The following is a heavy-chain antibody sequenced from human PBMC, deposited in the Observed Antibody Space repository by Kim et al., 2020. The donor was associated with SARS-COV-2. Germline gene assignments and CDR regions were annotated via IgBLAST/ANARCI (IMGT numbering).Heavy chain of an antibody. CDR1: GFTFSNAW. V-gene: IGHV3-15*01. CDR3: TTHTGALGHH. J-gene: IGHJ5*02. CDR2: SKTKTEGGTT. Sequence: GGSLRLSCAASGFTFSNAWVSWVRQAPGKGLEWVGRSKTKTEGGTTDYAAPVKGRFTFLRDDSKNTLYLQMNSLKIEDTAVYYCTTHTGALGHHWGQGTLVTVSS. D-gene: IGHD7-27*01.